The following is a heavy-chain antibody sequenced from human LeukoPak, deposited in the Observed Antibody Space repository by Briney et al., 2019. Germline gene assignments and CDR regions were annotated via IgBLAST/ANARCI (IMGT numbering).Heavy chain of an antibody. CDR3: ARPSITYSSSWYGEFYFDY. V-gene: IGHV5-51*01. CDR1: GYSFTSYW. D-gene: IGHD6-13*01. J-gene: IGHJ4*02. Sequence: GESLKISCKGSGYSFTSYWIGWVRQMPGKGLEWMGIIYPGDSDTKYSPSFQGQVTISADKSISTAYLQWSSLKASDTAMYYCARPSITYSSSWYGEFYFDYWGQGTLVTVSS. CDR2: IYPGDSDT.